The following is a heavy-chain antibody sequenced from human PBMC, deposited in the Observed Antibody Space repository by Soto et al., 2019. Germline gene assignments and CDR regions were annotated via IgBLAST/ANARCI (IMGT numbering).Heavy chain of an antibody. V-gene: IGHV3-30*18. J-gene: IGHJ4*02. CDR1: GFTFSDYA. CDR3: AKGGRQWLVTSDFNY. D-gene: IGHD6-19*01. Sequence: VQLVESGGGVVQPGRSLRLSCAASGFTFSDYAMHWVRQAPGKGLEWVAVVSHDGRNTHYADSVKGRFTISRDSSKNTVALERTSLRAEETAVYYCAKGGRQWLVTSDFNYWGQGALVTVSS. CDR2: VSHDGRNT.